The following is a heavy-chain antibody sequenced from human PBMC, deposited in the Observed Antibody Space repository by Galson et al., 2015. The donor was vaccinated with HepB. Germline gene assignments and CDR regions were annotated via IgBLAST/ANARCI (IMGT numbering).Heavy chain of an antibody. CDR2: ISGGGGTT. V-gene: IGHV3-23*01. CDR1: GFTFSNYA. Sequence: SLRLSCAASGFTFSNYAMSWVRQAPGKGLEWVSGISGGGGTTNYADSVKGRFTISRDNSKNTLYLHMNILRAEDTARYYCARDYYGMDVWGQGTTVTVSS. CDR3: ARDYYGMDV. J-gene: IGHJ6*02.